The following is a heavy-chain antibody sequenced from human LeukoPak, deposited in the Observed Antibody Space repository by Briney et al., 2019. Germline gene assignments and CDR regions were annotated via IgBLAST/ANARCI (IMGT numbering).Heavy chain of an antibody. V-gene: IGHV3-74*01. D-gene: IGHD3-22*01. J-gene: IGHJ4*02. CDR3: ARGEVYYDSSGFDPFDY. CDR1: GFTFSSYW. Sequence: GGSLRLSCAASGFTFSSYWMHWVRQAPGKGLVWVSRINSDGSSTSYADSVKGRFTISRDNAKNTLYLQMNSLRAEDTAVYYCARGEVYYDSSGFDPFDYWGQGTLVTVSS. CDR2: INSDGSST.